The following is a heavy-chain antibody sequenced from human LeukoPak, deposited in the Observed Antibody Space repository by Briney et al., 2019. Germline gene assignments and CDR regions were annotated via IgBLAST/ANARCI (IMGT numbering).Heavy chain of an antibody. CDR1: GGSLSGFF. Sequence: SETLSLTCTVYGGSLSGFFWNWIRQPPGKGLEWIGEINHSGSTHYNPSLKSRVTISIDTSKNQISLKLTSVTAADTAVYYCARGPESGSYFAWFGPWGQGTLVTVSS. J-gene: IGHJ5*02. D-gene: IGHD3-10*01. CDR3: ARGPESGSYFAWFGP. V-gene: IGHV4-34*01. CDR2: INHSGST.